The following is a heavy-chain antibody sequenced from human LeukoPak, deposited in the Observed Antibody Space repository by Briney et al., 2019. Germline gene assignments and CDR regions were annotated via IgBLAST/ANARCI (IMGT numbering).Heavy chain of an antibody. Sequence: SETLSLTCTVSGGTLSGGYYWTWIRQSPGKGLEWIGYIHYGGSTYYNPSLKSRLSMSVDPSKRQFSLTLASVTAADTAVYYCARDYYYGMDVWGQGTTVTVSS. V-gene: IGHV4-31*03. CDR2: IHYGGST. J-gene: IGHJ6*02. CDR1: GGTLSGGYY. CDR3: ARDYYYGMDV.